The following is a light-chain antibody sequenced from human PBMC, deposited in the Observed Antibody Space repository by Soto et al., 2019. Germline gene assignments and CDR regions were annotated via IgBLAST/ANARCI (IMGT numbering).Light chain of an antibody. CDR3: QVWDSSSDHSVV. V-gene: IGLV3-21*02. Sequence: SYELTQAPSVSVAPGQTARITCGGNNIAIKSVHWYQQKPGQAPVLVVYDDGDRPSGIPERFSGSNSGNTATLTITRVEAVDEDDDHCQVWDSSSDHSVVFGGGTKVTVL. J-gene: IGLJ2*01. CDR1: NIAIKS. CDR2: DDG.